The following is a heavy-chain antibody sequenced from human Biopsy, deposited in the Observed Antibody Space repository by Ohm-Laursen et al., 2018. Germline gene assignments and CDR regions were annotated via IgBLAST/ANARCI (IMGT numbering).Heavy chain of an antibody. Sequence: SLRLSCAASGFTFSSYAMNWVRQDPGRGLEWVSGITGSGDGAYYADSMRGRFTIARDNSRNTLYLQMNSLRADDTAVYYCAKASRNYYDSTGYYFDYWGQGTLVTVSS. CDR2: ITGSGDGA. CDR1: GFTFSSYA. D-gene: IGHD3-22*01. J-gene: IGHJ4*02. V-gene: IGHV3-23*01. CDR3: AKASRNYYDSTGYYFDY.